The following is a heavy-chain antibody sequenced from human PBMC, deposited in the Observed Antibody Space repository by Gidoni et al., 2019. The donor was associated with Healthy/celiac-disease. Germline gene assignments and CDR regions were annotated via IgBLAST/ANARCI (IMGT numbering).Heavy chain of an antibody. J-gene: IGHJ6*02. D-gene: IGHD3-22*01. CDR1: GGSISSSSYY. CDR3: ARLPPRIGDV. Sequence: QLQLQESGPGLVKPSETLSLTCTVSGGSISSSSYYGGWIRQPPGKGLEWIGSIYYSGSTYYNPSLKSRVTISVDTSKNQFSLKLSSVTAADTAVYYCARLPPRIGDVWGQGTTVTVSS. V-gene: IGHV4-39*01. CDR2: IYYSGST.